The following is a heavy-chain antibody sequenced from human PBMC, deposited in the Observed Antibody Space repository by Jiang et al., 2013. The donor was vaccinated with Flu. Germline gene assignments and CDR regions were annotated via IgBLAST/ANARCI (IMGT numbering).Heavy chain of an antibody. Sequence: KPTQTLTLTCTVSGFSLSNVRMGVSWIRQPPGKALEWLAHIFSNDEKSYSTSLKSRLTISKDTSKSQVVLTMTNMDPVDTATYYCARLTVTIDAFDIWGQGTMVTVSS. CDR1: GFSLSNVRMG. D-gene: IGHD4-17*01. V-gene: IGHV2-26*01. J-gene: IGHJ3*02. CDR2: IFSNDEK. CDR3: ARLTVTIDAFDI.